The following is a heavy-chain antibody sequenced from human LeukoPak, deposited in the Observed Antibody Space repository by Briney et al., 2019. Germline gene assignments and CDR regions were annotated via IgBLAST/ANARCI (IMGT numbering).Heavy chain of an antibody. CDR3: ARGAVVVVGFDP. J-gene: IGHJ5*02. V-gene: IGHV4-28*03. CDR1: GYSISSTNW. Sequence: SETLSLTCAVSGYSISSTNWWGWIRQPPGKGLEWIGYIYYTGNNNYNPSLKSRVTMSVDTSKNQFSLKLSSVTAADTAVYYCARGAVVVVGFDPWGQGTLVTVSS. D-gene: IGHD2-21*01. CDR2: IYYTGNN.